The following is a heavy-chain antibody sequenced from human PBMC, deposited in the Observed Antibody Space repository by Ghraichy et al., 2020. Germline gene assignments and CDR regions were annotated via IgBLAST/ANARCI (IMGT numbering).Heavy chain of an antibody. D-gene: IGHD3-3*01. CDR3: ASPHPSRSAYLFY. CDR1: GFTFSTYG. Sequence: GGSLRLSCAASGFTFSTYGMNGVRQAPGKGLEWVSYISSSSSTIYYADSVKGRFTISRDNAKNSLYLQMNSLRAEDTAVYYCASPHPSRSAYLFYWGQGTLVTVSS. CDR2: ISSSSSTI. V-gene: IGHV3-48*01. J-gene: IGHJ4*02.